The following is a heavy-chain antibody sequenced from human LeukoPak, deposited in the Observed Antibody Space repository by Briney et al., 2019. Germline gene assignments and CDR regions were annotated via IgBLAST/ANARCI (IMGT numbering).Heavy chain of an antibody. D-gene: IGHD3-22*01. Sequence: GESLKISCKGSGYSFTSYWIGWVRQMPGKGLEWIGIIYPGDSDTRYSPSFQGQVTISADKSISTAYLQWSILKASDTAMYYCASHSYYYDSSGTHPGYYYYYMEVWGKGTTVTVSS. V-gene: IGHV5-51*01. CDR1: GYSFTSYW. CDR3: ASHSYYYDSSGTHPGYYYYYMEV. J-gene: IGHJ6*03. CDR2: IYPGDSDT.